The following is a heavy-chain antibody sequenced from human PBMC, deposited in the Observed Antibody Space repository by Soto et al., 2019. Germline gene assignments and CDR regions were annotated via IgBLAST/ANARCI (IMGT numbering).Heavy chain of an antibody. Sequence: TGGSLRLSCAASGFKFSDYWMGWVRQAPGKGLEWVADISGEGSETYYVDSVKGRFTISRDNSRNTLYLQMNSLRAEDTAVYYCAKDLYVDIGPTIRNWGQGTLVTVSS. D-gene: IGHD5-12*01. V-gene: IGHV3-7*03. CDR3: AKDLYVDIGPTIRN. CDR2: ISGEGSET. CDR1: GFKFSDYW. J-gene: IGHJ4*02.